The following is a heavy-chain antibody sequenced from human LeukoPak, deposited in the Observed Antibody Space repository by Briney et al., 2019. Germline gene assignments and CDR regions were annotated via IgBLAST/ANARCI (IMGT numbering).Heavy chain of an antibody. Sequence: SETLSLTCAVYGGSFSGYYWSWIRQPPGKGLEWIGEINHSGSTNYNPSLKSRVTISVDTSKNQFSLKLSSVTAADTAVYYCARGYGSGSYGWFDPWGQGTLVTVPS. CDR2: INHSGST. CDR3: ARGYGSGSYGWFDP. D-gene: IGHD3-10*01. V-gene: IGHV4-34*01. CDR1: GGSFSGYY. J-gene: IGHJ5*02.